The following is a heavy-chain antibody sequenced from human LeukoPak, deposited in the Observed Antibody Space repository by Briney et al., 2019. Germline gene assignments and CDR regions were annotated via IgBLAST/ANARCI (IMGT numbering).Heavy chain of an antibody. CDR1: GGTFSSYA. J-gene: IGHJ4*02. D-gene: IGHD6-19*01. CDR3: ARAAKQWLVPGSRIFDY. CDR2: IIPIFGTA. Sequence: ASVKVSCKASGGTFSSYAISWVRQAPGQGLGWMGGIIPIFGTANYAQKFQGRVTITTDESTSTAYMELSSLRSEDTAVYYCARAAKQWLVPGSRIFDYWGRGTLVTVSS. V-gene: IGHV1-69*05.